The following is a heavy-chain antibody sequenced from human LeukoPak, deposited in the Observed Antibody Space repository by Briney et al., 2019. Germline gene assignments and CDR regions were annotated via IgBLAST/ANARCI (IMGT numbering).Heavy chain of an antibody. CDR1: GGSISSYY. CDR3: ARAGPGSSGYYFGY. CDR2: IYHSGST. D-gene: IGHD3-22*01. V-gene: IGHV4-59*12. Sequence: SETLSLTCTVSGGSISSYYWSWMRQPPGKGLEWIGEIYHSGSTNYNPSLKSRVTISVDKSKNQFSLKLSSVTAADTAVYYCARAGPGSSGYYFGYWGQGTLVTVSS. J-gene: IGHJ4*02.